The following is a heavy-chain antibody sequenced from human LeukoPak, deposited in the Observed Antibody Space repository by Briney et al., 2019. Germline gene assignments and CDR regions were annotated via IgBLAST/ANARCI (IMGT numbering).Heavy chain of an antibody. J-gene: IGHJ4*02. Sequence: ASVKVSCKASGGTFSSYAISWVRQAPGQGLEWMGRINPNSGGTNYAQKFQERVTITRDMSTSTAYMELSSLRSEDTAVYYCAAVGRGIAAAVDFDYWGQGTLVTVSS. CDR3: AAVGRGIAAAVDFDY. CDR2: INPNSGGT. D-gene: IGHD6-13*01. V-gene: IGHV1-69*04. CDR1: GGTFSSYA.